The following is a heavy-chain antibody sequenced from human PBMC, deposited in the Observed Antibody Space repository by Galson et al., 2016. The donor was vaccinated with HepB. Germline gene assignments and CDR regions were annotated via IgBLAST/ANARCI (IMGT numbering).Heavy chain of an antibody. D-gene: IGHD6-13*01. CDR2: IYYSETT. Sequence: WIGYIYYSETTRYNPSLNSRVTISADASKKQFSLSLASVTAADTAVYYCTTTTTAWYMNWGQGTLITVSS. CDR3: TTTTTAWYMN. V-gene: IGHV4-59*01. J-gene: IGHJ4*02.